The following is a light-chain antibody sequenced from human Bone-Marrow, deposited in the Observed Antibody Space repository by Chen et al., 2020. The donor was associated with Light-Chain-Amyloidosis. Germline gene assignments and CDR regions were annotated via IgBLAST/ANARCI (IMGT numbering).Light chain of an antibody. V-gene: IGLV3-25*03. CDR1: DLPTKY. CDR3: QSADSSGTYEVI. Sequence: SYELPLPPSVSVSPGQTARIPCSGDDLPTKYAYWYQQKPGQAPVLVIHRDTERPSGISERFSGSSSGTTATLTISGVQAEDEADYHCQSADSSGTYEVIFGGGTKLTVL. J-gene: IGLJ2*01. CDR2: RDT.